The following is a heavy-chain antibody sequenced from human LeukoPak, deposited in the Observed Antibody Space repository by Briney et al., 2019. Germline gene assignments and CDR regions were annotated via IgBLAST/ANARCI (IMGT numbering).Heavy chain of an antibody. CDR2: INPNSGNT. V-gene: IGHV1-8*01. D-gene: IGHD2-2*02. J-gene: IGHJ4*02. CDR3: ARDCSRTSCYTRFDY. Sequence: ASVKVSCKASGYTFTSYDINWVRQATGQGLEWMGWINPNSGNTGYAQKFQGRVTITRNTSISTAYMELSSLGSEDTAVYYCARDCSRTSCYTRFDYWGQGTLVTVSS. CDR1: GYTFTSYD.